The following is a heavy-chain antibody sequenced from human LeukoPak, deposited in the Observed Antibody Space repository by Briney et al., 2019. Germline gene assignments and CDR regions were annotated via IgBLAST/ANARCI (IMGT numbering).Heavy chain of an antibody. D-gene: IGHD6-13*01. CDR1: GFTFSSYG. V-gene: IGHV3-30*02. Sequence: GGSLRLSCAASGFTFSSYGMHWVRQAPGKGLEWVAFIRYDGSNKYYADSVKGRFTISRDNAKNSPYLQMNSLRAEDTAVYYCARGGYSSTLYGRYQHWGQGTLVTVSP. CDR3: ARGGYSSTLYGRYQH. J-gene: IGHJ1*01. CDR2: IRYDGSNK.